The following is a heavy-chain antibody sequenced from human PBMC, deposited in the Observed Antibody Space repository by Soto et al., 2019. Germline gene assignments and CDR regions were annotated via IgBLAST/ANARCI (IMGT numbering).Heavy chain of an antibody. Sequence: QVQLVQSGAEVKKPGSSVKVSCKASGGTFSSYAISWVRQAPGQGLEWMGGIIPIFGTANYAQKFQGRVAITADESTSTAYMELSSLRSEDTAVYYCARENSRYKGTYYYYGMDVWGQGTTVTVSS. D-gene: IGHD6-13*01. CDR3: ARENSRYKGTYYYYGMDV. CDR2: IIPIFGTA. CDR1: GGTFSSYA. J-gene: IGHJ6*02. V-gene: IGHV1-69*12.